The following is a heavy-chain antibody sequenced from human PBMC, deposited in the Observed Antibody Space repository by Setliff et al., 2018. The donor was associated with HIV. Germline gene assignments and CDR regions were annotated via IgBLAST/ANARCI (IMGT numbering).Heavy chain of an antibody. J-gene: IGHJ4*02. D-gene: IGHD3-16*02. CDR1: GGSFSGYY. CDR2: MNAGGSI. V-gene: IGHV4-34*01. Sequence: PSETLSLTCAVYGGSFSGYYWSWRRKPPGKGLVWIGEMNAGGSINDNPSLKSRLTISVDTSKNKFSLKLKSVTAADTAVYCCARGLAFGGVIVIPYYFDYWGQGTLVTVSS. CDR3: ARGLAFGGVIVIPYYFDY.